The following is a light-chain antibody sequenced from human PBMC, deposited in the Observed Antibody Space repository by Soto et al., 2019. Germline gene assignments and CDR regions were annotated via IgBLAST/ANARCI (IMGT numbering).Light chain of an antibody. Sequence: QSVLTQPPSVSGAPGQRVTLSCTGNSSNLGAGYAVHWYQQLPGAAPKLVIFGNRNRPSGVPERFSGSKSGTSASLSITGLQAEDEAHYYCQDYDYSLPASGFGGGTQLTVL. CDR1: SSNLGAGYA. V-gene: IGLV1-40*01. CDR2: GNR. CDR3: QDYDYSLPASG. J-gene: IGLJ3*02.